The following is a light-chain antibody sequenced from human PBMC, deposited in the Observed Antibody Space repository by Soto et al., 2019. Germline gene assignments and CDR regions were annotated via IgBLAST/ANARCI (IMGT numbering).Light chain of an antibody. CDR1: QTVSSNN. Sequence: DIVLTQSPGTLSLSPGERATLSCMASQTVSSNNLTWYQQKRGQAPRLLIYGASSRAAAIPDRFRGSGSGTDFTLIISSLAPEDFAVYYCQQYGSSPFTFGPGTAGDIK. CDR2: GAS. J-gene: IGKJ3*01. CDR3: QQYGSSPFT. V-gene: IGKV3-20*01.